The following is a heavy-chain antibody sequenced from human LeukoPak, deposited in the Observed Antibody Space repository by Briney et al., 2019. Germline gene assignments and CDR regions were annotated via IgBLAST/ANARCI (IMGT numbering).Heavy chain of an antibody. V-gene: IGHV3-33*01. Sequence: GGSLRLSCAASGFIFSHHGMHWVRQAPGKGLEWVAVIWSDATNRFYADSVKGRFTISRDNSQNTVFLQMNSLRVKDTAIYYCARDAQRGFDYSNSLKNWGHGTLVTVSS. D-gene: IGHD4-11*01. CDR3: ARDAQRGFDYSNSLKN. CDR2: IWSDATNR. J-gene: IGHJ4*01. CDR1: GFIFSHHG.